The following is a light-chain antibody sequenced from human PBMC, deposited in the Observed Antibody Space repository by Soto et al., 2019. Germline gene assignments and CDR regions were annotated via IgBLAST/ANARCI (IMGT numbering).Light chain of an antibody. CDR1: QSVSSGY. Sequence: EIVLTQSPGTLSLSPGERATLSCRASQSVSSGYLAWYQQKPGQAPRLLIYGASNRATGIPDRFSGSGSGTDLTLTISRLETEDFAVYYCQQYGSSPPVTFGGGTKVDIK. J-gene: IGKJ4*01. CDR3: QQYGSSPPVT. CDR2: GAS. V-gene: IGKV3-20*01.